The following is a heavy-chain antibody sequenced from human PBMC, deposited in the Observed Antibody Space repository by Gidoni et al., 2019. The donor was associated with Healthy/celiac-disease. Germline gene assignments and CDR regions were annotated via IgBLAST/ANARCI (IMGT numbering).Heavy chain of an antibody. J-gene: IGHJ4*02. V-gene: IGHV3-30*18. Sequence: QVQLVESGGGVVQPGRSLRLSCAASGFTFSSYGMHWVRQAPGKGLEWVAVISYDGSNKYYADSVKGRFTISRDNSKNTLYLQMNSLRAEDTAVYYCAKEEAAALDYWGQGTLVTVSS. D-gene: IGHD6-13*01. CDR1: GFTFSSYG. CDR3: AKEEAAALDY. CDR2: ISYDGSNK.